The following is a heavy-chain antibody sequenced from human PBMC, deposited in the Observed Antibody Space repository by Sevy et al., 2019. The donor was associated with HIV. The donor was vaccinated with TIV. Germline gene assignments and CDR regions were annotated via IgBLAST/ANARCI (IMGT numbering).Heavy chain of an antibody. J-gene: IGHJ1*01. D-gene: IGHD2-21*02. CDR1: GFTLSSYG. CDR2: ISGSGGIT. CDR3: AKDGLYGGDFEHFQH. Sequence: GGSLRLSCPVSGFTLSSYGMSWVRQAPGKGLEWVSSISGSGGITYYADSVKGRFTFSRDNSKNTLYLQMNSLRTEDTAVYYCAKDGLYGGDFEHFQHWGQGTLVTVSS. V-gene: IGHV3-23*01.